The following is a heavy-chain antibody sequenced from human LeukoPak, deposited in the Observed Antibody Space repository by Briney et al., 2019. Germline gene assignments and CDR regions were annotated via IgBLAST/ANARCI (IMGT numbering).Heavy chain of an antibody. J-gene: IGHJ4*02. V-gene: IGHV4-39*01. Sequence: PSETLSLTCTVSGGSISSSSYYWGWIRQPPGKGLEWIGSIYYSGSTYYNPSLKSRVTISVDTSKNQFSLKLSSVTAADTAVYYCARGRNHIVVVPAVWSVESAPPEFDYWGQGTLVTVSS. CDR2: IYYSGST. CDR3: ARGRNHIVVVPAVWSVESAPPEFDY. CDR1: GGSISSSSYY. D-gene: IGHD2-2*01.